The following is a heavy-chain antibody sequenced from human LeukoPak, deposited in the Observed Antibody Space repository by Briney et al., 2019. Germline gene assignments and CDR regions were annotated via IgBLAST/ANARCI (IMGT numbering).Heavy chain of an antibody. CDR1: GFTFSDYY. D-gene: IGHD2-2*01. CDR3: ARAFRYCSSTSCYLDP. J-gene: IGHJ5*02. CDR2: ISTSSYT. V-gene: IGHV3-11*06. Sequence: GGTLRLSCAASGFTFSDYYMSWIRQAPGKGLEWVSYISTSSYTNYADSVKGRFTISRDNAKNSLYLQMNSLRAEDTAVYYCARAFRYCSSTSCYLDPWGQGTLVTVSS.